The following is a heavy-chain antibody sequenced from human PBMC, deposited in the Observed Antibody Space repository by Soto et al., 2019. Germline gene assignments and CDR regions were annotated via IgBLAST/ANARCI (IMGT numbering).Heavy chain of an antibody. D-gene: IGHD2-2*02. CDR2: IIPIFGAL. CDR1: GGTFDNYA. V-gene: IGHV1-69*06. CDR3: ARRAVAPAPIGYFHYHLDV. J-gene: IGHJ6*02. Sequence: EASVKFSCKTSGGTFDNYAINWVRQAPGQGLEWMGGIIPIFGALNYAQKFQGRVTITADKSTSTAYMELGSLTSEDTAVYYCARRAVAPAPIGYFHYHLDVWGQGTTVTVSS.